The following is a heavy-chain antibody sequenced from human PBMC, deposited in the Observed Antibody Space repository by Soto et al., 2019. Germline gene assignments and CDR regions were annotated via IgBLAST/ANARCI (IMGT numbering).Heavy chain of an antibody. D-gene: IGHD3-3*01. CDR3: ARDGFSKIFGVAQPFDW. J-gene: IGHJ4*02. Sequence: GGSLRLSCAASGFTFSSYSMNWVRHAPGKGLEWVSSISSSSSYIYYADSVKGRFTISRDNAKNSLYLQMNSLRAEDTAVYYWARDGFSKIFGVAQPFDWWGQGGLVTVSS. CDR2: ISSSSSYI. CDR1: GFTFSSYS. V-gene: IGHV3-21*01.